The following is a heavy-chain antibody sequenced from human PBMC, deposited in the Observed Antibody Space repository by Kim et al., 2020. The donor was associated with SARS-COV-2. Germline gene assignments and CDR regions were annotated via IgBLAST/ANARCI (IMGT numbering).Heavy chain of an antibody. CDR1: GGSFSGYY. CDR3: ARVGGSYFGY. D-gene: IGHD1-26*01. CDR2: INHSGST. Sequence: SETLSLTCAVYGGSFSGYYWSWIRQPPGKGLEWIGEINHSGSTNYNPSLKSRVTISVDTSKNQFSLKLTSVTAADTAVYYCARVGGSYFGYWGQGTLVTV. V-gene: IGHV4-34*01. J-gene: IGHJ4*02.